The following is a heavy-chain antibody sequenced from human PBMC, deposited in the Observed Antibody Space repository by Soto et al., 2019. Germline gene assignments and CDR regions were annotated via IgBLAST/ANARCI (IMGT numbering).Heavy chain of an antibody. CDR2: ISSSSSTI. Sequence: GGSLRLSCAASGFTFSSYSMNWVRQAPGKGLEWVSYISSSSSTIYYADSVKGRFTISRDNAKNSLYLQMNSLRDEDTAVYYCARDGLRFLEWLSFFDYWGQGTLVTVSS. J-gene: IGHJ4*02. D-gene: IGHD3-3*01. CDR1: GFTFSSYS. V-gene: IGHV3-48*02. CDR3: ARDGLRFLEWLSFFDY.